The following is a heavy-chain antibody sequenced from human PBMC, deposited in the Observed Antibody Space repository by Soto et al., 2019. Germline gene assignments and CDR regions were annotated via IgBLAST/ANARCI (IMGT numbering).Heavy chain of an antibody. CDR3: ARDRLTGTAEWHSLDS. CDR1: GFTFSSYA. Sequence: GGSLRLSCAASGFTFSSYAMSWVRQAPGQGLEWVSALSGSGGSTYYADSVQGRFTISRDNSKNTLYLPMNNLRPECTAVYYCARDRLTGTAEWHSLDSWGQGTQVTVSS. J-gene: IGHJ4*02. D-gene: IGHD7-27*01. V-gene: IGHV3-23*01. CDR2: LSGSGGST.